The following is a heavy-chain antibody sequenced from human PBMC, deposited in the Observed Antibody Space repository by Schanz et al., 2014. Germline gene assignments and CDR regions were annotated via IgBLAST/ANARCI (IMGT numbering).Heavy chain of an antibody. V-gene: IGHV1-2*02. CDR2: INPDSGGT. J-gene: IGHJ6*02. D-gene: IGHD3-3*01. Sequence: QVQLVQSGAEVKKPGASVKVSCKASGHPFTAYYIHWVRQAPGQGLEWMGWINPDSGGTNYAQKFQGRVTMTRDMSINTAYMELSRLRSDDSAVYYCASDFWSGYSHYYYGLDVWGQGTTVTVSS. CDR1: GHPFTAYY. CDR3: ASDFWSGYSHYYYGLDV.